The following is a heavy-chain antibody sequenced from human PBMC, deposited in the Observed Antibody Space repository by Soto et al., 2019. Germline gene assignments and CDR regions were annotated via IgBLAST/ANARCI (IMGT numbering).Heavy chain of an antibody. CDR3: ARDRYSSGWYDLDY. J-gene: IGHJ4*02. Sequence: QVQLVESGGGVVQPGRSLRLSCVASGFTFSSYGMHWVRQAPGKGLEWVAVIWYDGSNKYYADSVKGRFTISRDNSKNTLYLQVNSLRAEDTAVYYCARDRYSSGWYDLDYWGQGTLVTVSS. V-gene: IGHV3-33*01. CDR1: GFTFSSYG. CDR2: IWYDGSNK. D-gene: IGHD6-19*01.